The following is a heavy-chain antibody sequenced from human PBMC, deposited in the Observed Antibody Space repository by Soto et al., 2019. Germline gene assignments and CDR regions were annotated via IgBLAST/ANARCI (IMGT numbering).Heavy chain of an antibody. CDR1: GGSISSSSYY. V-gene: IGHV4-39*01. D-gene: IGHD3-10*01. CDR3: ARRGSESYSDY. Sequence: QLQLQESGPGLVKPSETLSLTCTVSGGSISSSSYYWGWIRQPPGKGLEWIGRIDYSGSTYYNPSLKSRVTISVDTSKNQFYLQLSSVTAADTAVYYCARRGSESYSDYWGQGTLVTVSS. J-gene: IGHJ4*02. CDR2: IDYSGST.